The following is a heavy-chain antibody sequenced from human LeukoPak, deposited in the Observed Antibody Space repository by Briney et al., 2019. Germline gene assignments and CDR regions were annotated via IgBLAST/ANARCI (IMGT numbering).Heavy chain of an antibody. CDR1: GGSISSSSYY. J-gene: IGHJ4*02. CDR2: IYYSGST. Sequence: SETLSLTCTVSGGSISSSSYYWGWIRQPPGKGLEWIGSIYYSGSTYYNPSLKSQVTISVDTSKNQFSLKLSSVTAADTAVYYCARDLPGYSSSWYMDYWGQGTLVTVSS. V-gene: IGHV4-39*07. D-gene: IGHD6-13*01. CDR3: ARDLPGYSSSWYMDY.